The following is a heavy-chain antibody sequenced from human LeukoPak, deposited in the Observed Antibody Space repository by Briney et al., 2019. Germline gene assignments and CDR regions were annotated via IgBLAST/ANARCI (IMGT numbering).Heavy chain of an antibody. V-gene: IGHV3-30*02. J-gene: IGHJ4*02. CDR1: GFSFKDTG. Sequence: GGSLRLSCAASGFSFKDTGMHWVRQAPGKGPEWLTIIWFDGSTKYYADSVKGRFTVSRDNSKNTLYLQMNSLRAEDTAVYYCAKEYYDSSGYYFDYWGQGTLVTVSS. CDR2: IWFDGSTK. CDR3: AKEYYDSSGYYFDY. D-gene: IGHD3-22*01.